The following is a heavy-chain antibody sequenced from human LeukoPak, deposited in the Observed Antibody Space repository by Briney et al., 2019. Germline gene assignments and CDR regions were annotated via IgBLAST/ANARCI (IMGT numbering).Heavy chain of an antibody. D-gene: IGHD3-9*01. Sequence: ASVKVSCKVSGYTLTESSMHWVRQAPGKGLEWMGGFDPEDGETIYAQKFQGRVTMTEDTSTDTAYMELSSLRSEDTAVYYCATPGLRYFDWHPDYYYGMDVWGQGTTVTVSS. CDR1: GYTLTESS. CDR3: ATPGLRYFDWHPDYYYGMDV. V-gene: IGHV1-24*01. J-gene: IGHJ6*02. CDR2: FDPEDGET.